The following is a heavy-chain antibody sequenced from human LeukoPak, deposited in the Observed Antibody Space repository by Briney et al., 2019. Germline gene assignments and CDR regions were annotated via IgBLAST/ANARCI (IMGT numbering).Heavy chain of an antibody. Sequence: ASVKVSCKASGYTFTSYDISWVRQAPGQGLQWMGWISAYNGNTNYAQKLQGRVTMTTDTSASTAYMELRSLKSDDTAVYYCARDRYCSGGNCYSNYYGMDVWGQGTTVTVSS. J-gene: IGHJ6*02. CDR3: ARDRYCSGGNCYSNYYGMDV. D-gene: IGHD2-15*01. CDR2: ISAYNGNT. CDR1: GYTFTSYD. V-gene: IGHV1-18*01.